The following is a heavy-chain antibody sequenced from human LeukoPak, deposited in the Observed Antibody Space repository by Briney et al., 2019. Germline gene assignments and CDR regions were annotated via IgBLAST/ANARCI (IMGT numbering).Heavy chain of an antibody. V-gene: IGHV3-53*01. Sequence: GGSLRLSCAASGLTVSTNYMSWVRQAPGKGLEWVSVFYSGGDRYYADSVKGRFTISRDNSKNTVYLQMDSLRPEDTAVYYCARNSVAGTGNYWGQGTLVTVSS. CDR2: FYSGGDR. CDR1: GLTVSTNY. CDR3: ARNSVAGTGNY. J-gene: IGHJ4*02. D-gene: IGHD6-19*01.